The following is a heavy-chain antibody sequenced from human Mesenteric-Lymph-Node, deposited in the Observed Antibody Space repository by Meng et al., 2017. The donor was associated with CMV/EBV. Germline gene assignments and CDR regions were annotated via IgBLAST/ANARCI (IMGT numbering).Heavy chain of an antibody. CDR3: ARAADFWGGFDY. D-gene: IGHD3-3*01. J-gene: IGHJ4*02. Sequence: GSLRLSCAASGFTFSSYWMHWVRQAPGKGLVWVSRINSDGSSTSYADSVKGRFTISRDNAKNTLYLQMNSLRAEDTAVHYCARAADFWGGFDYWGQGTLVTVSS. CDR2: INSDGSST. CDR1: GFTFSSYW. V-gene: IGHV3-74*01.